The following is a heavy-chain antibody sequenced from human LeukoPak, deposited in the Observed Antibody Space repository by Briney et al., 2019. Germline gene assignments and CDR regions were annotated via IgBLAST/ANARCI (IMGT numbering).Heavy chain of an antibody. CDR1: GYSFTSYW. J-gene: IGHJ6*02. CDR2: IYPGDSDT. Sequence: KPGESLKTSCKGSGYSFTSYWIGWVRQMPGKGLEWMGIIYPGDSDTRYSPSFQGQVTISADKSISTAYLQWSSLKASDTAMYYCARHGLGAPYYYYYGMDVWGQGTTVTVSS. CDR3: ARHGLGAPYYYYYGMDV. V-gene: IGHV5-51*01. D-gene: IGHD3-16*01.